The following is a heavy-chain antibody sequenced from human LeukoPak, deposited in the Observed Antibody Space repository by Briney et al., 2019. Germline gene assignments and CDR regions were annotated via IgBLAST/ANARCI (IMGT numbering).Heavy chain of an antibody. Sequence: SETLSLTCTVSGGSISSSSYYWGWIRQPPGKGLEWIGYIYYSGSTYYNPSLKSRVTISVDTSKNQFSLKLSSVTAADTAVYYCARAPPPTYYYGSGSYSAPFDIWGQGTMVTVSS. CDR1: GGSISSSSYY. V-gene: IGHV4-30-4*08. CDR2: IYYSGST. D-gene: IGHD3-10*01. CDR3: ARAPPPTYYYGSGSYSAPFDI. J-gene: IGHJ3*02.